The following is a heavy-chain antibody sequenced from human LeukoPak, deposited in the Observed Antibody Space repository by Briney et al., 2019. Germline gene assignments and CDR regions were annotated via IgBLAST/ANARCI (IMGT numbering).Heavy chain of an antibody. J-gene: IGHJ4*02. CDR3: ARAERFWSGYYQLNYFDY. Sequence: PSETLSLTSAVYGGSFSGYYWSWIRHPPGKGLEWIGEINHSGSTNYNPSLKSRVTISVDTSKNQFSLKLSSVTAADTAVYYCARAERFWSGYYQLNYFDYWGQGTLVTVSS. V-gene: IGHV4-34*01. CDR1: GGSFSGYY. D-gene: IGHD3-3*01. CDR2: INHSGST.